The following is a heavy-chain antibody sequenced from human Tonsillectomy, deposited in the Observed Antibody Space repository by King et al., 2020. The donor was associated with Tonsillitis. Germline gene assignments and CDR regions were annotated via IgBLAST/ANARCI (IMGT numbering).Heavy chain of an antibody. J-gene: IGHJ4*02. D-gene: IGHD3-22*01. V-gene: IGHV1-46*01. Sequence: QWQLVQSGAEVKKPGASVKVSCKASGYTFTSYYMHWVRQAPGQGLEWMGIINPSGGSTSYAQKFQGRVTMTRDTSTSTVYMELSSLGSEDTAVYYCARDFSSDSSGYSGVVGFDYWGQGTLVTVSS. CDR2: INPSGGST. CDR3: ARDFSSDSSGYSGVVGFDY. CDR1: GYTFTSYY.